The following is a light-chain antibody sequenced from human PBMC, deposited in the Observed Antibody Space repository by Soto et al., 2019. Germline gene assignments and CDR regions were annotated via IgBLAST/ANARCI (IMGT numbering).Light chain of an antibody. CDR3: QQYNNWPWT. Sequence: EIVMTQSPATLSVSPGGRATLSCRASQSISDTLAWYQQKPGQAPRLLIYGASTRATGFPARFSGSGSGTGFTLTISSLQSEDFAVYYCQQYNNWPWTFGQGTKV. V-gene: IGKV3-15*01. J-gene: IGKJ1*01. CDR2: GAS. CDR1: QSISDT.